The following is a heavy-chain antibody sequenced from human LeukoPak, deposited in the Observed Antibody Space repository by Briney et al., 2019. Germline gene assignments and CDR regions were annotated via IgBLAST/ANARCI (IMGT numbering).Heavy chain of an antibody. CDR1: GGSFSGYY. Sequence: SETLSLTCAVYGGSFSGYYWSWIRQPPGKGLEWIGEINHSGSTNYNPSLKSRVTISVDTSKNQFSLKLSSVTAADTAVYYCARGVYGDRDFDYWGQGTLVTVSS. V-gene: IGHV4-34*01. D-gene: IGHD4-17*01. J-gene: IGHJ4*02. CDR3: ARGVYGDRDFDY. CDR2: INHSGST.